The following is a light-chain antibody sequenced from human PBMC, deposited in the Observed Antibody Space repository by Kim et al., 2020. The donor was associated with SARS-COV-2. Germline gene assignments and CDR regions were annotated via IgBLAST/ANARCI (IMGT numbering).Light chain of an antibody. CDR3: QEYNNWPPT. CDR2: GAS. J-gene: IGKJ1*01. CDR1: QSVNSN. V-gene: IGKV3-15*01. Sequence: GSPGERATLSCRASQSVNSNLAWYQEKPGQAPRLLIYGASTRATGIPARFSGSGSGTEFTLTISSLQSEDFAVYYCQEYNNWPPTFGQGTKVDIK.